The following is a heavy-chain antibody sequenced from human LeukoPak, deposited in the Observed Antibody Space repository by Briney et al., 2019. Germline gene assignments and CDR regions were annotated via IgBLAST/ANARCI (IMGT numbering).Heavy chain of an antibody. V-gene: IGHV3-23*01. CDR3: AKDSSYGSGSFHFDY. CDR2: ISGSGGST. J-gene: IGHJ4*02. Sequence: GGSLRLSCAASGFTFSSYAMSWVRQAPGKGLEWVSAISGSGGSTYYADSVKGRFAISRDNSKNTLYLQMNSLRAEDTAVYYCAKDSSYGSGSFHFDYWGQGTLVTVSS. D-gene: IGHD3-10*01. CDR1: GFTFSSYA.